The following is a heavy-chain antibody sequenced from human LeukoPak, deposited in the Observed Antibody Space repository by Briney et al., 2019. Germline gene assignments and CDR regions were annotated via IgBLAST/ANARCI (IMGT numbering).Heavy chain of an antibody. CDR1: GFTFSNYA. CDR2: ISGSGVTT. D-gene: IGHD1-1*01. J-gene: IGHJ4*02. CDR3: AKARLTSGSTTGDY. Sequence: GGSLRLSCAASGFTFSNYAMNWVRQAPGKGLEWVSSISGSGVTTYYADSVKGRLTISRDNSKNTLYLQMNSLRAEDTAVYYCAKARLTSGSTTGDYWGQGTLVTVSS. V-gene: IGHV3-23*01.